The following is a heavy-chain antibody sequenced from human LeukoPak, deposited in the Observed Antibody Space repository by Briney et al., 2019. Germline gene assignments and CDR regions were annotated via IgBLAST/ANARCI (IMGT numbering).Heavy chain of an antibody. Sequence: SVKVSCKASGGTFSSYAISWVRQAPGQGLEWMGRTIPILGIANYAQKFQGRVTITADRSTSTAYMELSSLRSEDTAVYYCARESGYYDSSGYTNYYYYYGMDVWGQGTTVTVSS. CDR1: GGTFSSYA. CDR3: ARESGYYDSSGYTNYYYYYGMDV. D-gene: IGHD3-22*01. J-gene: IGHJ6*02. V-gene: IGHV1-69*04. CDR2: TIPILGIA.